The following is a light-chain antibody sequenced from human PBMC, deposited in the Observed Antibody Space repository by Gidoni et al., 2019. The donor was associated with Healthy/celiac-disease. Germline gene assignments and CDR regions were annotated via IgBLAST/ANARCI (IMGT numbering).Light chain of an antibody. J-gene: IGKJ4*01. CDR3: QQRSNWRELT. Sequence: EIVLTQSPATLSLSPGERATLSCRASQSVSSYLAWYQQKPGQAPRLLIYDASNRATGIPARFSGSGSGTDFTLTISSLEPEDFAVYYCQQRSNWRELTFXGXTKVXIK. CDR1: QSVSSY. V-gene: IGKV3-11*01. CDR2: DAS.